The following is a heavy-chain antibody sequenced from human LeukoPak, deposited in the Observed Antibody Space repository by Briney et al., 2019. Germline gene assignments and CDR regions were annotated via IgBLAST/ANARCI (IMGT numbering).Heavy chain of an antibody. Sequence: TSVKVSCKASGFTFTSSAVQWVRQARGQRLEWIGWIVVGSGNTNYAQKFQERVTITRDMSTSTAYMELSSLRSEDTAAYYCAADGSDYCSSTSCRPTAVAGWGQGTLVTVSS. V-gene: IGHV1-58*01. CDR1: GFTFTSSA. J-gene: IGHJ4*02. CDR3: AADGSDYCSSTSCRPTAVAG. D-gene: IGHD2-2*01. CDR2: IVVGSGNT.